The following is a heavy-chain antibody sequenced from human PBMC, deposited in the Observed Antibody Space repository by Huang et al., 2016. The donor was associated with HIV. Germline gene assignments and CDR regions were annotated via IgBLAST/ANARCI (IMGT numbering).Heavy chain of an antibody. CDR1: GYTFTDSN. CDR2: INPKRGGT. CDR3: ARDWSFGSSTSPAD. Sequence: QVQLVQSGAEVKNPGASVRVSCKASGYTFTDSNIHWVRQAPGQGLEVMGWINPKRGGTSYAQRFQGRVTMTRDTTISTVHMDLRRIQSDDTAVYFCARDWSFGSSTSPADWGQGTLVTVSS. J-gene: IGHJ4*02. V-gene: IGHV1-2*02. D-gene: IGHD6-6*01.